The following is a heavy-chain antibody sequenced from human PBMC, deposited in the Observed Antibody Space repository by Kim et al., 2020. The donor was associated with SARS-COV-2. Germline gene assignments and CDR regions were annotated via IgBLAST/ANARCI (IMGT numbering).Heavy chain of an antibody. Sequence: GGSLRLSCAASGFTFSSYWMSWVRQAPGKGLEWVANIKQDGSEKYYVDSVKGRFTISRDNAKNSLYLQMNSLRAEDTAVYYCAREEYSYGYYYYGMDVWGQGTTVTVSS. V-gene: IGHV3-7*03. CDR3: AREEYSYGYYYYGMDV. CDR2: IKQDGSEK. D-gene: IGHD5-18*01. CDR1: GFTFSSYW. J-gene: IGHJ6*02.